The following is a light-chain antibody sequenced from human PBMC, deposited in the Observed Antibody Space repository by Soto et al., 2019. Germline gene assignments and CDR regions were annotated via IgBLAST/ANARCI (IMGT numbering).Light chain of an antibody. CDR3: SSWDASLNGYV. CDR2: NSY. V-gene: IGLV1-44*01. CDR1: SSNIGSKT. J-gene: IGLJ1*01. Sequence: QSVLTQPPSATGTPGHRVTISSSGSSSNIGSKTVNWYQQLPGTVPKLLIYNSYQRPSGVPDRFSASKSGTSASLAISGLQSEDEADYYCSSWDASLNGYVFGTGTKVTVL.